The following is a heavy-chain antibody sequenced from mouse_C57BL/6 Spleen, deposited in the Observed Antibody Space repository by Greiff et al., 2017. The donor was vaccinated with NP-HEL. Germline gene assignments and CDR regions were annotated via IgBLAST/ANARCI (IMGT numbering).Heavy chain of an antibody. J-gene: IGHJ1*03. CDR2: IWSGGST. Sequence: VKLVESGPGLVQPSQSLSITCTVSGFSLTSYGVHWVRQSPGKGLEWLGVIWSGGSTDYNAAFISRLSISKDNSKSQVFFKRNSLQADDTAIYYCASSSNWDWYFDVWGTGTTVTVSS. CDR3: ASSSNWDWYFDV. CDR1: GFSLTSYG. D-gene: IGHD4-1*01. V-gene: IGHV2-2*01.